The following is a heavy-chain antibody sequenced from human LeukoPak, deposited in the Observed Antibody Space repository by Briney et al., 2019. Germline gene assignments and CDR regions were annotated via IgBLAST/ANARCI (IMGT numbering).Heavy chain of an antibody. Sequence: ASVKVSCKASGYTFTGYYMHWVRQAPGQGLEWMGRINPNSGGTNYAQKFQGRVTMTRDTSISTAYMELSRLRSDDTAVYCCARDWEIYSSRPFDCWGQGTLVTVSS. CDR2: INPNSGGT. CDR3: ARDWEIYSSRPFDC. V-gene: IGHV1-2*06. CDR1: GYTFTGYY. D-gene: IGHD6-13*01. J-gene: IGHJ4*02.